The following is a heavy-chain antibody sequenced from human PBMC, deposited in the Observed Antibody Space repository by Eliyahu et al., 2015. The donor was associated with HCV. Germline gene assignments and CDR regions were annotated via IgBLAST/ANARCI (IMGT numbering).Heavy chain of an antibody. V-gene: IGHV3-74*01. CDR3: ARALLYDSSGYYGMDV. D-gene: IGHD3-22*01. CDR1: GFPFSSXW. Sequence: EVQLVESGGGLVQPGGSLRLSCAASGFPFSSXWMHWVRQAPGKGLVWVSRINSDGSSTSYADSVKGRFTISRDNAKNTLYLQMNSLRAEDTAVYYCARALLYDSSGYYGMDVWGQGTTVTVSS. J-gene: IGHJ6*02. CDR2: INSDGSST.